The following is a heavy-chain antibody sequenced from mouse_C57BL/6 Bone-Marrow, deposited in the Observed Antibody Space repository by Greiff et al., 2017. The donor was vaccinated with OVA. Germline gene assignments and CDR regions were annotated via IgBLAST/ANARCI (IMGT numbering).Heavy chain of an antibody. D-gene: IGHD1-2*01. CDR3: ARSGTTADY. CDR2: IHPNSGST. Sequence: QVQLQQPGAELVKPGASVKLSCKASGYTFTSYWMHWVKQRPGQGLEWIGMIHPNSGSTNYNEKFKGKATLTADKSSSTAYMELRSLTSEDSAVYFCARSGTTADYWGQGTTLTVSS. CDR1: GYTFTSYW. J-gene: IGHJ2*01. V-gene: IGHV1-64*01.